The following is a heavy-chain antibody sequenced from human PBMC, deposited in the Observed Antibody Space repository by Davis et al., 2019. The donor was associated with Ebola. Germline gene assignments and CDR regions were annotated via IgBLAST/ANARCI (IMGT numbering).Heavy chain of an antibody. Sequence: GESLKISCAASGFIFRSWDMNWVRQAPGKGLEWVSYISNTAKTIYYADSVKGRFTISRDNAKNSLYLQMNSLRDEDTAVYYCARLMGDDYDILPYGMDVWGQGTTVTVSS. CDR2: ISNTAKTI. V-gene: IGHV3-48*02. D-gene: IGHD3-9*01. CDR1: GFIFRSWD. J-gene: IGHJ6*02. CDR3: ARLMGDDYDILPYGMDV.